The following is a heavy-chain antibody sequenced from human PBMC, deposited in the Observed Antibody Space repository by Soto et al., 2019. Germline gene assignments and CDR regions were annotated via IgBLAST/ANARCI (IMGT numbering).Heavy chain of an antibody. CDR1: GFTFTSYG. Sequence: QVQLVQSGAEVKQPGASVKVSCQASGFTFTSYGISWVRQAPGQGLEWMGWISAYKGHTEYAQKVQGRFTMTTDTSTSTAQMVRRSLRSDDTVDYYCVRDVFKYPTVTTVYWGQGTLVTVSS. CDR3: VRDVFKYPTVTTVY. D-gene: IGHD4-17*01. CDR2: ISAYKGHT. J-gene: IGHJ4*02. V-gene: IGHV1-18*01.